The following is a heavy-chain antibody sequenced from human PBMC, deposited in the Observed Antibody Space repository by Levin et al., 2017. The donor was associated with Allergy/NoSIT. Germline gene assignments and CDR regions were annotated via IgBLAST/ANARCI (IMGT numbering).Heavy chain of an antibody. V-gene: IGHV1-18*01. CDR3: ARGPSRENQRRYPASHHFDY. Sequence: ASVKVSCKASGYTFPRNGISWVRQAPGQGLEWMGWISVYNGHTNYAQKVQGRVTLTTDTSTSTAYMEMRSLRSDDTAIYYCARGPSRENQRRYPASHHFDYWGQGTLVTVSS. CDR2: ISVYNGHT. CDR1: GYTFPRNG. D-gene: IGHD2-2*02. J-gene: IGHJ4*02.